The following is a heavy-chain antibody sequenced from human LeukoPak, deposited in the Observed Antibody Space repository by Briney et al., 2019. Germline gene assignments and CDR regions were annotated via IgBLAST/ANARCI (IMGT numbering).Heavy chain of an antibody. CDR2: ISSSGSTI. V-gene: IGHV3-48*03. Sequence: GGSLRLSCAASGFTFSSYEMNWVRQAPGKGLEWVSYISSSGSTIYYADSVKGRFTIPRDNAKNSLYLQMNSLRAEDTAVYYCARVRITMDVWGKGTTVTISS. CDR1: GFTFSSYE. J-gene: IGHJ6*04. D-gene: IGHD3-10*01. CDR3: ARVRITMDV.